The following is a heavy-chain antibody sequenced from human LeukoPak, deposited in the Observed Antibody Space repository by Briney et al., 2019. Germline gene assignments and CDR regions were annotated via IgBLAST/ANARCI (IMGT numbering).Heavy chain of an antibody. CDR2: INHSGST. CDR3: ARGRICSGGSCYSWGGYDYYYMDV. Sequence: SETLSLTCAVYGGSFSGYYWSWIRQPPGKGLEWIGEINHSGSTNYNPSLKSRVTISVDTSKNQFSLKLSSVTAADTAVYYCARGRICSGGSCYSWGGYDYYYMDVWGKGTTVTVSS. CDR1: GGSFSGYY. V-gene: IGHV4-34*01. J-gene: IGHJ6*03. D-gene: IGHD2-15*01.